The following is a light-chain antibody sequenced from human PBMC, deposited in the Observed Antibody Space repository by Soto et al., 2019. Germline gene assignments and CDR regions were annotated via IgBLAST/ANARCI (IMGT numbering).Light chain of an antibody. CDR1: QSISSTY. J-gene: IGKJ2*01. CDR3: QQYGTSPPAYT. Sequence: EIVLTQSPGTLSLSPGERATLSCRTSQSISSTYLAWYQQKPGQAPRLLIYGTYSRATGIPDRFSGSGSGRDDTPTISRLEPEDFAVYYCQQYGTSPPAYTFGQGTKLEIK. CDR2: GTY. V-gene: IGKV3-20*01.